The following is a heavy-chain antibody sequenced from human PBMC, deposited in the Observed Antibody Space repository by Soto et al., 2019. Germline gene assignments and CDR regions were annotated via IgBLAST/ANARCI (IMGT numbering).Heavy chain of an antibody. D-gene: IGHD2-15*01. CDR1: GYTLNTYY. CDR2: INPRGGST. J-gene: IGHJ6*02. V-gene: IGHV1-46*02. Sequence: ASVKVSCKASGYTLNTYYMHWVRQAPGQGPEWMGIINPRGGSTTYAQNFQDRVTMTRDTSSSTVYTELSSLRSEDTAVYYCARGGGFSPYYYNLDVWGQGTTVTVSS. CDR3: ARGGGFSPYYYNLDV.